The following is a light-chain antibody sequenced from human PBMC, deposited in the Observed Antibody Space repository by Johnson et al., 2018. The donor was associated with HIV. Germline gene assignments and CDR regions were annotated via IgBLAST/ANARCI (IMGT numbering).Light chain of an antibody. J-gene: IGLJ1*01. Sequence: QSVLTQPPSVSAAPGQKVTISCYGSSSNIGNNYVSWYQQLPGTAPKLLIYENNKRPSGIPDRFSGSKSGTSATLGIAGLQTGDEADYYCGTWDNSLSTGAVFGTATKVTVL. CDR3: GTWDNSLSTGAV. CDR1: SSNIGNNY. CDR2: ENN. V-gene: IGLV1-51*02.